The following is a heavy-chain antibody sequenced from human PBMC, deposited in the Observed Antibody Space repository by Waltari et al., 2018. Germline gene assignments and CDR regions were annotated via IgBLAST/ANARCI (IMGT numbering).Heavy chain of an antibody. CDR1: GYTLTELS. J-gene: IGHJ4*02. Sequence: QVQLVQSGAEVKKPGASVKVSCKVSGYTLTELSMHWVRQAPGKGLEWIGGFDPEDGETIYAQKFQGRVTMTEDTSTDTAYMELSSLRSEDTAVYYCATDWRYSYGYSALFDYWGQGTLVTVSS. CDR2: FDPEDGET. CDR3: ATDWRYSYGYSALFDY. V-gene: IGHV1-24*01. D-gene: IGHD5-18*01.